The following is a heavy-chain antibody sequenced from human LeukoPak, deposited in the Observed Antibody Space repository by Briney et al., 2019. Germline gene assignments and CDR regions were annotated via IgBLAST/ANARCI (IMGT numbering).Heavy chain of an antibody. V-gene: IGHV3-48*01. J-gene: IGHJ6*03. CDR3: ARAGYSYGRYYYYMDV. CDR2: ISSSSSTI. D-gene: IGHD5-18*01. CDR1: GFTFSTYA. Sequence: GRSLRLSCAASGFTFSTYAVHWVRQAPGKGLEWVSYISSSSSTIYYADSVKGRFTISRDNAKNSLYLQMNSLRAEDTAVYYCARAGYSYGRYYYYMDVWGKGTTVTVSS.